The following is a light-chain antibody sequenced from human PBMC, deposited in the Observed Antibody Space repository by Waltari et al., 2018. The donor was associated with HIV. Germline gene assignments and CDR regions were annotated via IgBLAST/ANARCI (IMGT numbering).Light chain of an antibody. V-gene: IGKV1-5*03. CDR2: KAS. J-gene: IGKJ4*01. Sequence: DIQMTQSPSTLSASVGDRVTITCRASQSISWLAWYQQKPGKAPKLLIYKASSLESGVPSRFSGSGSGTEFTLTISSLQPDDFVTYYCQQYNSYSPDFGGGTKVEIK. CDR1: QSISW. CDR3: QQYNSYSPD.